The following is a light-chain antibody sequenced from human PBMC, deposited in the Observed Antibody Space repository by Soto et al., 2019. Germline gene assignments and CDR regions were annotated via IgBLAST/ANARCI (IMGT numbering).Light chain of an antibody. V-gene: IGKV3-11*01. Sequence: ELGLTQSPANHFLTPGETATLSCRASQSVRNYLAWYQQKPGQAPRLLIYDASNRATGIPARFSGTGSETDFTLTISSIEPEDLAIYYCHQRSRIPLTIGHRSKV. CDR2: DAS. CDR1: QSVRNY. J-gene: IGKJ1*01. CDR3: HQRSRIPLT.